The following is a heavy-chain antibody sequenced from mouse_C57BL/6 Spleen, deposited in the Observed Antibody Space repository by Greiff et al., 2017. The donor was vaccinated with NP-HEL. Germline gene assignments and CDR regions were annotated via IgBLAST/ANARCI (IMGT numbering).Heavy chain of an antibody. CDR1: GYTFTSYW. D-gene: IGHD2-3*01. CDR2: IYPGSGST. Sequence: QVQLQQPGAELVKPGASVKMSCKASGYTFTSYWITWVKQRPGQGLEWIGDIYPGSGSTNYNEKFKSKATLTVDTSSSTAYMQLSSLTSEDSAVYYCARGGSYDPLYAMDYWGQGTSVTVSS. CDR3: ARGGSYDPLYAMDY. V-gene: IGHV1-55*01. J-gene: IGHJ4*01.